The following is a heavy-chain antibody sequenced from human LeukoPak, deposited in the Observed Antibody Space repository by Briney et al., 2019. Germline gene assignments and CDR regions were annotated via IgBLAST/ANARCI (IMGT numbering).Heavy chain of an antibody. CDR3: ATFRARALDI. J-gene: IGHJ3*02. V-gene: IGHV3-48*01. CDR1: GFTFSSYS. CDR2: ISSSSSTI. Sequence: GGSLRLSCAASGFTFSSYSMNWVRQAPGKGLGWVSYISSSSSTIYYADSVKGRFTISRDNAKNSLYLQMNSLRAEDTAVYYCATFRARALDIWGQGAMVTVSS.